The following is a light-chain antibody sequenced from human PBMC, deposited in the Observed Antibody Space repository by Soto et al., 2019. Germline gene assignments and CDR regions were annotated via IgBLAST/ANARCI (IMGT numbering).Light chain of an antibody. J-gene: IGKJ5*01. V-gene: IGKV3-15*01. CDR2: GTS. CDR1: QSVASN. CDR3: QHYNNWPIT. Sequence: VMTQAPASLSVSPGESFTLSSRASQSVASNLAWYQQKPGQAPRLLIYGTSTRATGVPARFSGSGSGTDFTLTISSLQAADFAVYHCQHYNNWPITFGQGTRLEI.